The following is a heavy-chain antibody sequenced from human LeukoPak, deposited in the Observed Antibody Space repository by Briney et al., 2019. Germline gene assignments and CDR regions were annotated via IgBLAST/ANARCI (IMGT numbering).Heavy chain of an antibody. V-gene: IGHV5-51*01. J-gene: IGHJ1*01. D-gene: IGHD3-9*01. CDR2: IYPGDSDT. Sequence: GESLKISCKGSGYSFTSYWIGWVRQMPGKGLEWMGIIYPGDSDTRYSPSFQGQVTISADKSISTAYLQWSSLKASDTAMYYCARRGTYCDILTGYYRNAEYFQHWGQGTLVTVPS. CDR3: ARRGTYCDILTGYYRNAEYFQH. CDR1: GYSFTSYW.